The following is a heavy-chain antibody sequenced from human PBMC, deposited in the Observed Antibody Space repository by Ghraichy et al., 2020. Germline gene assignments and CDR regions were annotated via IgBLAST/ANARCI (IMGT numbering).Heavy chain of an antibody. V-gene: IGHV4-34*01. CDR2: INHSGST. CDR3: ARGRAIFGVVTPSYYYYYMDV. J-gene: IGHJ6*03. Sequence: GSLRLSCAVYGGSFSGNYWSWIRQPPGKGLEWIGEINHSGSTNYNPSLKSRVTISRDTSKKQLSLKLSSVTAADTAVYYCARGRAIFGVVTPSYYYYYMDVWGKGTTVTVSS. CDR1: GGSFSGNY. D-gene: IGHD3-3*01.